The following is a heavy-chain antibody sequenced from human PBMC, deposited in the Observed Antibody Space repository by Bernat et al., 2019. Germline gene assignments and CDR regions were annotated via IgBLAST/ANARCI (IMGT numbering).Heavy chain of an antibody. CDR3: AKATRAFDI. CDR1: GFTFINYA. Sequence: EVQLVESEGGLVQPGGSLRLSCAASGFTFINYAMSWVRQAPGKGLEWVSTIGGSGGSTWYADSVKGRFTISRDNTKNTLYLQMNSMRAEESAIYYCAKATRAFDIWGQGTMVTVSS. D-gene: IGHD1-26*01. J-gene: IGHJ3*02. V-gene: IGHV3-23*04. CDR2: IGGSGGST.